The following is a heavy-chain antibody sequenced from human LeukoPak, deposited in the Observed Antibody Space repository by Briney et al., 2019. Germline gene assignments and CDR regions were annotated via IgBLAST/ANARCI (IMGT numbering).Heavy chain of an antibody. Sequence: LGESLKISCEGSGYRFNNYWIGWVRQMPGKGLEWMGIIYPGDSDTRYSPSFEGQVTISADKSISTAYLQWSSLRTSDTAIYYCARRASGLRYDTWGQGTLVTVSS. V-gene: IGHV5-51*01. CDR3: ARRASGLRYDT. CDR2: IYPGDSDT. CDR1: GYRFNNYW. J-gene: IGHJ5*02. D-gene: IGHD1-26*01.